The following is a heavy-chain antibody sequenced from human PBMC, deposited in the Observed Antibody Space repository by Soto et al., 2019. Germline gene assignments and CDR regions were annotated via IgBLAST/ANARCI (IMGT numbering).Heavy chain of an antibody. D-gene: IGHD4-17*01. CDR2: IIPVFGTA. V-gene: IGHV1-69*12. J-gene: IGHJ6*02. Sequence: QVQLVQSGAEVKKPGSSVRVSFKASGGTLRNYGISWVRQAPGQGLEWMGGIIPVFGTANYAQKFQGRVTITADESTSTVYMDVTRLRSEDTAVYYCSRGDATKIVVTTYYGMDVWGQGTTVTVSS. CDR3: SRGDATKIVVTTYYGMDV. CDR1: GGTLRNYG.